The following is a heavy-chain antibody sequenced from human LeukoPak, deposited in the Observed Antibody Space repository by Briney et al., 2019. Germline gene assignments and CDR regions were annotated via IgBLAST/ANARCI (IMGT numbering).Heavy chain of an antibody. Sequence: GGSLRLSCAASGFTFSASDIHWVRQASGKGLEWVGRIRNKANNYATIYAALVKGRFTIYRDDSKNTAYLQMNSLKAEDTAVYYCTRHATESGIAAPGDYWGQGTLVTVSS. D-gene: IGHD6-13*01. CDR2: IRNKANNYAT. CDR3: TRHATESGIAAPGDY. CDR1: GFTFSASD. J-gene: IGHJ4*02. V-gene: IGHV3-73*01.